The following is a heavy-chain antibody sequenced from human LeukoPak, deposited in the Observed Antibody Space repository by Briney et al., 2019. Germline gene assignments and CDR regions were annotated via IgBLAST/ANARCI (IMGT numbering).Heavy chain of an antibody. D-gene: IGHD3-10*01. CDR1: GFTFSSYS. Sequence: GGSLRLSCAASGFTFSSYSMNWVRQAPGKGLEWVSSISSSSSYIYYADSVKGRFTISRDNAKNSLYLQMNSLRAEDTAVYYCARDKDRRDYYGSGSFPRYYYYGMDVWGQGTTVTVSS. CDR2: ISSSSSYI. V-gene: IGHV3-21*01. CDR3: ARDKDRRDYYGSGSFPRYYYYGMDV. J-gene: IGHJ6*02.